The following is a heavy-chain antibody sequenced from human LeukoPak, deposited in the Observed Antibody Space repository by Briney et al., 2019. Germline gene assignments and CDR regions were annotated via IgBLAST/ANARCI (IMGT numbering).Heavy chain of an antibody. D-gene: IGHD3-10*01. CDR1: GFTFRTSW. CDR3: ARDPHGSRSSDSPHDVFDI. Sequence: PGGSLRLSCAASGFTFRTSWMHWVRQALGKGRVWVSRIKSEGSSRSYADSVRDRFTISRDNAKDTLYLQMSSLRDEDTAVYHCARDPHGSRSSDSPHDVFDIWGQGTMVTVSS. J-gene: IGHJ3*02. V-gene: IGHV3-74*01. CDR2: IKSEGSSR.